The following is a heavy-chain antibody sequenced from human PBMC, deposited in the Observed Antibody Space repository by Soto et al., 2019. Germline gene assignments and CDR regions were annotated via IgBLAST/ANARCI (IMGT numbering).Heavy chain of an antibody. CDR2: INAGNGNT. CDR1: GYTFTSYA. V-gene: IGHV1-3*01. CDR3: ARDSRHLGELSFSYFDY. Sequence: GASVKVSCKASGYTFTSYAMHLVRQAPGQRLEWMGWINAGNGNTKYSQKFQGRVTITRDTSASTAYMELSSLRSEDTAVYYCARDSRHLGELSFSYFDYWGQGTLVTVSS. D-gene: IGHD3-16*02. J-gene: IGHJ4*02.